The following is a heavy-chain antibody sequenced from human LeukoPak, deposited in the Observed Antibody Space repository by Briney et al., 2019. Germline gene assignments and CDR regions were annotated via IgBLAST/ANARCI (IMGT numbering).Heavy chain of an antibody. V-gene: IGHV3-30-3*01. Sequence: GGSLRLSCAASGFNFSSYAMHWVRQAPDKGLEWMAVISSDGNNEYYADSVKGRFTISRDNSKNTLYLQMNSLRPEDTAVYYCARETSRRGGHDYWGQGTLVTVSS. J-gene: IGHJ4*02. CDR3: ARETSRRGGHDY. CDR2: ISSDGNNE. D-gene: IGHD2-15*01. CDR1: GFNFSSYA.